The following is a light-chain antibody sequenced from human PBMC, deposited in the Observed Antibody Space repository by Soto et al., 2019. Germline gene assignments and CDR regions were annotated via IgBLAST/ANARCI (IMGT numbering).Light chain of an antibody. V-gene: IGKV1-9*01. CDR3: QQLNDYPYT. CDR1: QDINSF. Sequence: DIQLTQSPSFLSASVGDRVTVTCRASQDINSFLAWYQQKPGKATNLLIFAVSTLQNGVPSRFSGSGSGTEFTLTITGLQPEDFATYYCQQLNDYPYTFGQGTKLEIK. CDR2: AVS. J-gene: IGKJ2*01.